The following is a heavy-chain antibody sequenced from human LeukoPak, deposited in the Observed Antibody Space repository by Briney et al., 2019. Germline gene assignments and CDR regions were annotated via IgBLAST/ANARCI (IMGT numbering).Heavy chain of an antibody. J-gene: IGHJ4*02. CDR1: GFTFSTYW. Sequence: GGSLRLSCSASGFTFSTYWMSWVRQAPGKGLEWVANMKRDGSEIYYVDSVKGRFTISRDNAKNSLFLQMNSLRAEDTAVYYCARDGFGFGGRWFDYWGQGTLVTVSS. D-gene: IGHD3-10*01. CDR3: ARDGFGFGGRWFDY. V-gene: IGHV3-7*01. CDR2: MKRDGSEI.